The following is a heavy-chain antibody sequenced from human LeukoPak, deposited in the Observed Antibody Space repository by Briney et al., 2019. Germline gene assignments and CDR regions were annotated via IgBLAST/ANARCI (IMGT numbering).Heavy chain of an antibody. J-gene: IGHJ6*02. CDR1: GFTFSSYW. CDR3: AKVGCSGGSCYSSRYYYYGMDV. Sequence: GGSLRLSCAASGFTFSSYWMHWVRQAPGKGLVWVSRINSDGSSTSYADSVKGRFTISRDNSKNTLYLQMKSLRAEDTAVYYCAKVGCSGGSCYSSRYYYYGMDVWGQGTTVTVSS. D-gene: IGHD2-15*01. V-gene: IGHV3-74*01. CDR2: INSDGSST.